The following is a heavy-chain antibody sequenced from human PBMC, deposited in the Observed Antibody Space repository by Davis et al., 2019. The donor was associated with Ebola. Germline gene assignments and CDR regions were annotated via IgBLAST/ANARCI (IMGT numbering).Heavy chain of an antibody. Sequence: PSETLSLTSTVSGVSISRHYWSWIRQPPGKRLEWIGSIYYTGSASYNSSLNSRVTISVDTSKNQFSLKLTSVTAADTAMYYCAERGSSVWGQGTLVTLSS. J-gene: IGHJ4*02. CDR3: AERGSSV. V-gene: IGHV4-59*03. CDR2: IYYTGSA. CDR1: GVSISRHY. D-gene: IGHD3-10*01.